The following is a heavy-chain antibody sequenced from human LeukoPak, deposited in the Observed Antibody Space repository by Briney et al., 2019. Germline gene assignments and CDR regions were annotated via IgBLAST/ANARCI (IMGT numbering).Heavy chain of an antibody. J-gene: IGHJ4*02. CDR3: ARHSDYSNPIFNY. CDR1: GGSISPYY. Sequence: PSETLSLTCTVSGGSISPYYWSGIRQPPGKGLEWIGYIFYTGSTSYNPSLRSRVTISIDASHQFSLKLDSVTAADTAVYYCARHSDYSNPIFNYWGQGTLVTVSS. D-gene: IGHD4-11*01. V-gene: IGHV4-59*08. CDR2: IFYTGST.